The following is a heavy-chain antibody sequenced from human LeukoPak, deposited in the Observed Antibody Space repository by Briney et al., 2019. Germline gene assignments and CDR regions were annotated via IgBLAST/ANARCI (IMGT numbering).Heavy chain of an antibody. Sequence: SETLSLTCTVSGGSISSYYWSWIRQPPGKGLEWIGYIYYSGSTNYNPSLKSRVTISVDTSKNQFSLKLSSVTAADTAVYYCAGTTVEYYYYYYYMDVWGKGTTVTVSS. CDR1: GGSISSYY. V-gene: IGHV4-59*01. CDR2: IYYSGST. J-gene: IGHJ6*03. D-gene: IGHD4-23*01. CDR3: AGTTVEYYYYYYYMDV.